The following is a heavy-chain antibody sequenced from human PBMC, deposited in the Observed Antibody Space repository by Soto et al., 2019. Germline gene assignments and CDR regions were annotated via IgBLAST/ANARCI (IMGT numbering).Heavy chain of an antibody. Sequence: EVQLLESGGGLVQPGGSLRLSCAASGFTFSSYAMSWVRQAPGKGLEWVSAISGSGGSTYYADSVKGRFTISRDNSKNTLYLQMNSLRAEDTAVYYCARDLIVAGTSSPHYNWFDPWGQGTLVTVSS. D-gene: IGHD5-12*01. J-gene: IGHJ5*02. CDR1: GFTFSSYA. V-gene: IGHV3-23*01. CDR2: ISGSGGST. CDR3: ARDLIVAGTSSPHYNWFDP.